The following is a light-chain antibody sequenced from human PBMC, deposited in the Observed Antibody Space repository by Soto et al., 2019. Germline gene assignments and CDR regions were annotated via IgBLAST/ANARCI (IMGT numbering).Light chain of an antibody. CDR3: QACDLSTVV. J-gene: IGLJ2*01. CDR2: QDS. Sequence: SYELTQPPSVSVSPGQTASITCSGDKLGDKYACWYQQKPGQSPVLVIYQDSKRPSGIPERFSGSNSGNTATLTISGTQAMDEADYYCQACDLSTVVFGGGTKLTVL. V-gene: IGLV3-1*01. CDR1: KLGDKY.